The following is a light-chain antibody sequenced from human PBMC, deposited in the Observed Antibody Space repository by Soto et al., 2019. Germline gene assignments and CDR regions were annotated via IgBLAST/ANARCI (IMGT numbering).Light chain of an antibody. CDR3: HQYGSSTLT. J-gene: IGKJ4*01. CDR2: GAS. CDR1: QSVSSSY. Sequence: EIVLTQSPGTLSLSPGERATLSCRASQSVSSSYLAWYQQKPGQAPRLLIYGASSRATGIPDWFSGSRSGTDLTLTISRLETEDLAVYYCHQYGSSTLTFGGGTKVEIK. V-gene: IGKV3-20*01.